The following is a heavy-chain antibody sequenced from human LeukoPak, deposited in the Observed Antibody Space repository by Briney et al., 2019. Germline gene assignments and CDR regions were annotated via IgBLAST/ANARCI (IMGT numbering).Heavy chain of an antibody. CDR1: GFTFSSYV. CDR3: AKGNGDHAIHPDY. CDR2: ISGSGGRT. V-gene: IGHV3-23*01. Sequence: PGGSLRLSCAASGFTFSSYVMTWVRQAPGKGLEWVSAISGSGGRTYYADSVKGRFTISRDNSRNTLYLQMNSLRADDTAVYYCAKGNGDHAIHPDYWGQGTLVTVSS. D-gene: IGHD4-17*01. J-gene: IGHJ4*02.